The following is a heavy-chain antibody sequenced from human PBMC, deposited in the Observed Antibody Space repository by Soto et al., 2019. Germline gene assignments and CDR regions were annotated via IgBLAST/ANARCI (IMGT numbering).Heavy chain of an antibody. CDR1: GGSFSGYY. Sequence: QVQLQQWGAGLLKPSETLSLTCAVYGGSFSGYYWTWIRQTPGKGLEWIGEINHSGSTNYNPSLKSRVSISADTAKKQVSLKLTSVTAADTAVYYCARGECSSNYCFTRWALDIWGQGTVVTVSS. V-gene: IGHV4-34*01. J-gene: IGHJ3*02. CDR3: ARGECSSNYCFTRWALDI. CDR2: INHSGST. D-gene: IGHD2-2*01.